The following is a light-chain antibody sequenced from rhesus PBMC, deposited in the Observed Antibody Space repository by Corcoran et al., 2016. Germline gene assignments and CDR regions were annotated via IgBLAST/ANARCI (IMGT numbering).Light chain of an antibody. CDR1: QNIYSN. CDR2: AAF. CDR3: QHYYDNPYS. J-gene: IGKJ2*01. Sequence: DIQMTQSPSALSASVGDRVTISCRASQNIYSNLAWYQQRRGKAPKLLIYAAFSLKTGIPSRFSGSGSVTDFTLTISSLQPEDSAAYYCQHYYDNPYSFGQGTKVEIK. V-gene: IGKV1S12*01.